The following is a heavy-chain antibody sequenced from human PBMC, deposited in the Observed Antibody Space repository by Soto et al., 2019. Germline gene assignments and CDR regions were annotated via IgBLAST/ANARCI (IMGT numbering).Heavy chain of an antibody. Sequence: GASVKVSCKASGYTFNNYGISWVRQVPGQGLEWMGWISAKNGNRNYAQKFQGRVTMTTDTSTNTAFMDLTDLTSNDTAMYYCARDQGYSFAFDPWGQGTLVTVSS. CDR2: ISAKNGNR. CDR3: ARDQGYSFAFDP. D-gene: IGHD5-18*01. J-gene: IGHJ5*02. V-gene: IGHV1-18*04. CDR1: GYTFNNYG.